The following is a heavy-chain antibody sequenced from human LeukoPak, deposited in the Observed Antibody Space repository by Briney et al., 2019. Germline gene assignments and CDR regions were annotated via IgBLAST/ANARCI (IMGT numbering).Heavy chain of an antibody. D-gene: IGHD6-13*01. CDR3: ARQGTYSNAIGLGY. CDR1: GGTFSSYA. J-gene: IGHJ4*02. CDR2: IIPIFGTA. Sequence: ASVKVSCKASGGTFSSYAISWVRQAPGQGLEWMGGIIPIFGTANYAQKFQGRVTMTRDTSTSTVYMELSSLRSEDTAVYYCARQGTYSNAIGLGYWGRGTLVTVSS. V-gene: IGHV1-69*05.